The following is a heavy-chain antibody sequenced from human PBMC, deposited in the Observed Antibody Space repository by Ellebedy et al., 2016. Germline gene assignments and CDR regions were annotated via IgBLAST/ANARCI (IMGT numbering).Heavy chain of an antibody. Sequence: GESLKISXAASGFTFSSYAMSWVRQAPGKGLEWVSGISGSGDSTYYADSVKGRFTISRDNSKNTLYLQLNSLRVEDTAVYFCARGTGHFDYWGQGTLVTVSS. CDR2: ISGSGDST. D-gene: IGHD1-1*01. CDR3: ARGTGHFDY. CDR1: GFTFSSYA. V-gene: IGHV3-23*01. J-gene: IGHJ4*02.